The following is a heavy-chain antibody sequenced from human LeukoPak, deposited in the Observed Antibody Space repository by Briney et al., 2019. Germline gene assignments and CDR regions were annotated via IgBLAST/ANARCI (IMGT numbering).Heavy chain of an antibody. V-gene: IGHV3-21*04. Sequence: PGGSLRLSCAASGLRFSDFAMSWVRQAPGEGLEWVSSISPSSGYIYYADSVKGRFTISRDNARNSLHLQMSSLRAEDTAVYYCARCRAEFCAGDGYPLQHWGQGTLVTVSS. CDR3: ARCRAEFCAGDGYPLQH. CDR1: GLRFSDFA. J-gene: IGHJ1*01. D-gene: IGHD2-21*02. CDR2: ISPSSGYI.